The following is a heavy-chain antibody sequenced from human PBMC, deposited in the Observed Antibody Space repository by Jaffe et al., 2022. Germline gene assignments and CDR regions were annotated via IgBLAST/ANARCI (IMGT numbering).Heavy chain of an antibody. V-gene: IGHV4-59*01. CDR2: IYYSGST. J-gene: IGHJ4*02. Sequence: QVQLQESGPGLVKPSETLSLTCTVSGGSISSYYWSWIRQPPGKGLEWIGYIYYSGSTKYNPSLKSRVTISIDTSKNQLSLKLNSVTAADTAVYYCARVLVAYGDDVGFDYWGQGTLVTVSS. CDR1: GGSISSYY. CDR3: ARVLVAYGDDVGFDY. D-gene: IGHD4-17*01.